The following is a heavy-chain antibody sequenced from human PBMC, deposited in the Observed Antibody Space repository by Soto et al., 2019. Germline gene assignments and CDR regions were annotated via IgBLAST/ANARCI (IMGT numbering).Heavy chain of an antibody. J-gene: IGHJ2*01. CDR1: GFTFSSYA. CDR2: ISGSGGST. CDR3: AKRTVGWYFDL. D-gene: IGHD4-17*01. Sequence: GGSLRLSCAASGFTFSSYATNWVRQAPGKGLEWVSVISGSGGSTYYADAVKGRFTISRDNSKNTLYLQMNSLRAEDTVVYYCAKRTVGWYFDLWGRGTLVTVSS. V-gene: IGHV3-23*01.